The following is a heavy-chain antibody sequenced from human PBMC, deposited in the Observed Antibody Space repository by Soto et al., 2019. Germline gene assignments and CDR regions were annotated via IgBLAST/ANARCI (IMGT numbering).Heavy chain of an antibody. CDR3: APRPGGGGY. J-gene: IGHJ4*02. V-gene: IGHV3-53*01. CDR2: IYSGGYT. Sequence: EVQLVESGGGLIQPGGSLRLSCAVSGFTVSNNYMSWVRQAPGKGLEGVSVIYSGGYTAYGDSVKGRFTISRDNSKNTLYPQSNALGPPAPAVFSGAPRPGGGGYWGQGTLVTVSS. CDR1: GFTVSNNY. D-gene: IGHD3-10*01.